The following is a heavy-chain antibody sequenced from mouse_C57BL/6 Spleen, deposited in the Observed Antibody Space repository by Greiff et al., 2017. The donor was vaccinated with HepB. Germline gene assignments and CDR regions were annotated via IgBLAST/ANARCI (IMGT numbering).Heavy chain of an antibody. CDR3: APYYGNSGPYAMDY. CDR1: GYTFTSYW. D-gene: IGHD2-10*01. V-gene: IGHV1-64*01. J-gene: IGHJ4*01. Sequence: QVQLQQPGAELVKPGASVKLSCKASGYTFTSYWMHWVKQRPGQGLEWIGMIHPNSGSTNYNEKFKSKATLTVDKSSSTAYMQLSSLTSEDSAVYYCAPYYGNSGPYAMDYWGQGTSVTVSS. CDR2: IHPNSGST.